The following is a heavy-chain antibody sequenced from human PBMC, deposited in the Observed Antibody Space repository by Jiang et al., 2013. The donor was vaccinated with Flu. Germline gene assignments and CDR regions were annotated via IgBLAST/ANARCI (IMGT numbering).Heavy chain of an antibody. J-gene: IGHJ4*02. CDR2: ISNNGKNT. CDR3: VMAAY. Sequence: GGGLVQPGGSLRLSCSVSGFTFSSFAIHWVRQAPGKGLEYVSAISNNGKNTSYADSVKGRFTISRDNSKSTLYLQMSSLRTEDTAMYYCVMAAYWGQGTLVTVSS. D-gene: IGHD6-25*01. CDR1: GFTFSSFA. V-gene: IGHV3-64D*08.